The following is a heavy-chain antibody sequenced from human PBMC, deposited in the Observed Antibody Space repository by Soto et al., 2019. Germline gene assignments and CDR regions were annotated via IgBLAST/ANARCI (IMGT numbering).Heavy chain of an antibody. CDR1: GFTFSSYA. V-gene: IGHV3-23*01. CDR3: AKDSPPVHWYYYDSSGYYFDY. D-gene: IGHD3-22*01. CDR2: ISCSGGST. Sequence: GGSLRLSCAASGFTFSSYAMSWVRQAPGKGLEWVSAISCSGGSTYYADSVKGRFTISRDNSKNTLYLQMNSLRAEATAVYYCAKDSPPVHWYYYDSSGYYFDYWGQGTLVTVSS. J-gene: IGHJ4*02.